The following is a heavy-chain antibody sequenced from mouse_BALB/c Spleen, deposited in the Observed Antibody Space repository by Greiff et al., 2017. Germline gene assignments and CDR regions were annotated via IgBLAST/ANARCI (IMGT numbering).Heavy chain of an antibody. CDR3: ARPLYYDYDWYFDV. J-gene: IGHJ1*01. V-gene: IGHV14-3*02. Sequence: VQLKQSGAELVKPGASVKLSCTASGFHIKDTYMHWVKQRPEQGLEWIGRIDPANGNPKYDPKFQGKATITADTSSNTAYLQLSSLTSEDTAVYYCARPLYYDYDWYFDVWGAGTTVTVSS. CDR2: IDPANGNP. CDR1: GFHIKDTY. D-gene: IGHD2-4*01.